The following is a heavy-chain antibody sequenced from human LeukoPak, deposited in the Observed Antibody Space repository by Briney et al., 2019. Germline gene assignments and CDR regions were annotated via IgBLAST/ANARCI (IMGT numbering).Heavy chain of an antibody. D-gene: IGHD3-22*01. V-gene: IGHV4-4*07. J-gene: IGHJ4*02. CDR1: GGSISSYY. CDR3: ARERVAPYYYDSSGYFDY. Sequence: SETLSLTCTVSGGSISSYYWSWIRQPAGKGLEWIGRIYTSGSTNYNPSLKSRVTMSVDTSKNQFSLKLSSVTAADTAVNYCARERVAPYYYDSSGYFDYWGQGTLVTVSS. CDR2: IYTSGST.